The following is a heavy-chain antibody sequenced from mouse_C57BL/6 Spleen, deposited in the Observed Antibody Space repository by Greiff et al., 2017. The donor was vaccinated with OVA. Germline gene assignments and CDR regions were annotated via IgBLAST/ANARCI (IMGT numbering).Heavy chain of an antibody. Sequence: ESGAELVRPGASVKLSCTASGFNIKDDYMHWVKQRPEQGLEWIGWIDPENGDTEYASKFQGKATITADTSSNTAYLQLSSLTSEDTAVYYCTKWGGPFDYWGQGTTLTVSS. D-gene: IGHD1-3*01. CDR3: TKWGGPFDY. CDR2: IDPENGDT. V-gene: IGHV14-4*01. J-gene: IGHJ2*01. CDR1: GFNIKDDY.